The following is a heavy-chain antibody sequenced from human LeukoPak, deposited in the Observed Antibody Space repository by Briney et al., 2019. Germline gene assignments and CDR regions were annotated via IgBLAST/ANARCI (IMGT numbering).Heavy chain of an antibody. CDR3: ASSSGRKKFDY. J-gene: IGHJ4*02. D-gene: IGHD6-19*01. V-gene: IGHV1-2*02. CDR1: GYTFTGYC. Sequence: GASVTVSCKASGYTFTGYCMYWVRLAPGQGSEVMEYINPNGDGTNYPPMLQGRVTMTRVTSISTAYMELSMLRSDDTAMYYDASSSGRKKFDYWGQGTLVTVSS. CDR2: INPNGDGT.